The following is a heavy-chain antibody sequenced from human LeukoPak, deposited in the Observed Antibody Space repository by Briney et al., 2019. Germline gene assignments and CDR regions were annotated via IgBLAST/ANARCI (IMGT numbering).Heavy chain of an antibody. D-gene: IGHD2-15*01. CDR1: GGTFSSYA. V-gene: IGHV1-69*01. CDR2: IIPIFGTA. J-gene: IGHJ5*02. CDR3: AREMMVAATPWFDP. Sequence: SVKVSCKASGGTFSSYAISWVRQAPGQGLEWMGGIIPIFGTANYAQKFQGRVTITADESTSTAYMELSSLRSEDTAVYYCAREMMVAATPWFDPWGQGTLVTVSS.